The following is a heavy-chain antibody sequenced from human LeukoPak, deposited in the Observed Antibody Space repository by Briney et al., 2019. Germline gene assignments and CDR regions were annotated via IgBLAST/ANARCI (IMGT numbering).Heavy chain of an antibody. V-gene: IGHV1-2*02. CDR1: GYTFTGYY. CDR3: ARASGTVVAATPSDGGYYFDY. CDR2: NNPNSGGT. Sequence: ASVKVSCKASGYTFTGYYMHWVRQAPGQGLEWMGWNNPNSGGTNYAQKFQGRVTMTRDTSISTAYMELSRLRSDDTAVYYCARASGTVVAATPSDGGYYFDYWGQGTLVTVSS. J-gene: IGHJ4*02. D-gene: IGHD2-15*01.